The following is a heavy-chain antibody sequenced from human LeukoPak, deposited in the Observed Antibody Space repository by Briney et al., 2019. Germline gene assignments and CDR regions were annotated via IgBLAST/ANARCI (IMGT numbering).Heavy chain of an antibody. D-gene: IGHD2-2*02. Sequence: GGSLRLSCAASGFSVSGNYMNWVRQAPGKGLEWVSVIYSGGFTYYAESIKGRFTISRDNSKNTLYLQMNSLRAEDTAVYYCARSLRECSSTSCYTGGFDYWGQGTLVTVSS. CDR1: GFSVSGNY. CDR2: IYSGGFT. CDR3: ARSLRECSSTSCYTGGFDY. J-gene: IGHJ4*02. V-gene: IGHV3-53*01.